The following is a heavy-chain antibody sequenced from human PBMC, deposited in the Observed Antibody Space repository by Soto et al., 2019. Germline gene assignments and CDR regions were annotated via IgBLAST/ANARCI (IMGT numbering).Heavy chain of an antibody. CDR2: TYYRSKWYN. CDR3: ARDRIQLWSGYYYGMDV. D-gene: IGHD5-18*01. Sequence: SHTLSLTCVISGDSVSSNSAAWNWIRQSPSRGLEWLGRTYYRSKWYNDYAVSVKSRITINPDTSKNQFSLQLNSVTPEDTAVYYCARDRIQLWSGYYYGMDVWGQGTTVTVSS. CDR1: GDSVSSNSAA. J-gene: IGHJ6*02. V-gene: IGHV6-1*01.